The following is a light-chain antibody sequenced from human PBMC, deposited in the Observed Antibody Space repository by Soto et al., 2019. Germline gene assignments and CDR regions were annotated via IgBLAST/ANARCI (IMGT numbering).Light chain of an antibody. CDR3: SSYTSSSTYV. CDR2: DVS. CDR1: SSDVGGYNY. J-gene: IGLJ1*01. V-gene: IGLV2-14*01. Sequence: QSVLTQPASVSGSPGQSITISCTGTSSDVGGYNYVSWYQQHPGKVPKLMIYDVSNRPSGVSNRFSGSKSGNTASLPISGLQGEDEADYYCSSYTSSSTYVFGTGTKLTVL.